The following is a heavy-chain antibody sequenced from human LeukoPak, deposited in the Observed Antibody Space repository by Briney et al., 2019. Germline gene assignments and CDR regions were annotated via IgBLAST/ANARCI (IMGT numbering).Heavy chain of an antibody. Sequence: TGGSLRLSCAASGFTFSDYWMHGVRQAPGKGLLWVARIYREGSSTIYAYSVQGRFTISRDNAKNTLYLQMKSLRAEDTAVYYCARGDYYHFGYWGQGTLVTVSS. J-gene: IGHJ4*02. D-gene: IGHD1-26*01. CDR3: ARGDYYHFGY. CDR1: GFTFSDYW. CDR2: IYREGSST. V-gene: IGHV3-74*01.